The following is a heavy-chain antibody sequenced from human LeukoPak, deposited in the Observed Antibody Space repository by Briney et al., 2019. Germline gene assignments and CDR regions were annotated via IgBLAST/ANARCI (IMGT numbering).Heavy chain of an antibody. CDR3: ARALTMIVVGSGGY. V-gene: IGHV4-34*01. CDR1: GGSFSGYY. D-gene: IGHD3-22*01. J-gene: IGHJ4*02. CDR2: INHSGST. Sequence: SETLSLTCAVYGGSFSGYYWSWIRQPPGKGLEWIGEINHSGSTNYNPSLKSRVTISVDTSKNQFSPKLSSVTAADTAVYYCARALTMIVVGSGGYWGQGTLVTVSS.